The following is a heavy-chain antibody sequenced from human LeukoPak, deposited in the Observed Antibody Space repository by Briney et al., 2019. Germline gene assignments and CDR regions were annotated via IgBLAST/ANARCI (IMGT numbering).Heavy chain of an antibody. V-gene: IGHV4-59*01. J-gene: IGHJ4*02. CDR1: GGSISSYY. Sequence: PSETLSLTCTVSGGSISSYYWSWIRQPPGKGLEWIGYISYSGSTNYNPSLKSRVTISVDTSKNQFSLKLSSVTPADTAVYYCARYVWGSYPTFEDYWGQGTLVTVSS. CDR2: ISYSGST. CDR3: ARYVWGSYPTFEDY. D-gene: IGHD3-16*02.